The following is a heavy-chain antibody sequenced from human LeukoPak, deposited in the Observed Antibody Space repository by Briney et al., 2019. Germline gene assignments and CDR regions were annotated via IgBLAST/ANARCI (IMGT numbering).Heavy chain of an antibody. J-gene: IGHJ4*02. Sequence: GGSLRLSCAASGFIFSNAWMSWVRQAPGKGLEWVGLIKRKSDGGTTDYAAPVKGRFTISRDDSKNTLFLQMNSLKTEDTAVYYCAANGGPFDFWGQGTLVTVSS. CDR2: IKRKSDGGTT. V-gene: IGHV3-15*01. CDR3: AANGGPFDF. D-gene: IGHD4-23*01. CDR1: GFIFSNAW.